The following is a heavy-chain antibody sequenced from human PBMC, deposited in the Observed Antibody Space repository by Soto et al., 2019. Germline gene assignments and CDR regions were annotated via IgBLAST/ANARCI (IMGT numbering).Heavy chain of an antibody. J-gene: IGHJ3*02. D-gene: IGHD3-9*01. CDR2: IYYSGST. CDR3: ARDSGLLYFDGAGAFDI. CDR1: GGSISSGGYY. Sequence: SETLSLTCTVSGGSISSGGYYWSWIRQHPGKGLEWIGYIYYSGSTYYNPSLKSRVTISVDTSKNQFSLKLSSVTAADTAVYYCARDSGLLYFDGAGAFDIWGQGTMVTVSS. V-gene: IGHV4-31*03.